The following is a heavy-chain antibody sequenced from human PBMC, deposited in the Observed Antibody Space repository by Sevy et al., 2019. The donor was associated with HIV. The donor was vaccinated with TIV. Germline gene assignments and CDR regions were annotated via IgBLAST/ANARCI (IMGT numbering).Heavy chain of an antibody. V-gene: IGHV4-59*08. CDR2: VSHSGNT. J-gene: IGHJ4*02. D-gene: IGHD2-2*01. Sequence: SETLSLTCTVSGDSINTYYWSWIRQPPGKGLEWIGYVSHSGNTNYNPSLKSRVSMVLDTSRNQFSLKVKSVTAADTAVYYCARLRWDLVVVPGATPGCYFDYWGQGTLVTVSS. CDR3: ARLRWDLVVVPGATPGCYFDY. CDR1: GDSINTYY.